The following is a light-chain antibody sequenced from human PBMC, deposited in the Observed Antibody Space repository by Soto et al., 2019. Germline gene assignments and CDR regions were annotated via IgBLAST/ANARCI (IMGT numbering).Light chain of an antibody. Sequence: EVVLTQSPATLSVSPGDRATLSCRASQDIGSAVAWYQQKPGQAPRLLIYGASTRATGIPARFSGSGSGTDFTLTISSLEPEDFAAYYCQQRSNWPRTFGQGTKVDIK. V-gene: IGKV3-11*01. CDR2: GAS. CDR1: QDIGSA. J-gene: IGKJ1*01. CDR3: QQRSNWPRT.